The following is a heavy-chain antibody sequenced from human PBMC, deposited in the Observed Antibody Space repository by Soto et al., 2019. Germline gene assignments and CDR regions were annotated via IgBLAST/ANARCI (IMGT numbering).Heavy chain of an antibody. J-gene: IGHJ4*02. V-gene: IGHV4-34*01. CDR2: INHSGGT. Sequence: SETLSLTCAVYGGSFSAYYWSWIRQPPGKGLEWIGEINHSGGTSYNPSLKSRVTRSVDTSKSQFSLKLTSVTAADRAVYYCARGSVDTVASSGFYEYGGQGTPVTVSS. D-gene: IGHD3-22*01. CDR1: GGSFSAYY. CDR3: ARGSVDTVASSGFYEY.